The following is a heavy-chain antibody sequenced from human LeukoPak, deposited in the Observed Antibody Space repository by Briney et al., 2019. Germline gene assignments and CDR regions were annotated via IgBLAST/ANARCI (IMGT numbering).Heavy chain of an antibody. Sequence: GGSLRLSCSASGFTFSSYAMHWVRQAPGEGLEYVSAISSNGGSTYYADSVKGRFTISRDNSKNTLYLQMSSLRAEDTAVYYCVKGPSSSSPRTYYFDYWGQGTLVIVSS. CDR1: GFTFSSYA. V-gene: IGHV3-64D*06. CDR3: VKGPSSSSPRTYYFDY. J-gene: IGHJ4*02. D-gene: IGHD6-6*01. CDR2: ISSNGGST.